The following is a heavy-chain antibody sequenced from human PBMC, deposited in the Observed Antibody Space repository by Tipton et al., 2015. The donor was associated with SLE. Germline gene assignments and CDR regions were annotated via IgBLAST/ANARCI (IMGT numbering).Heavy chain of an antibody. CDR2: INHSGSP. V-gene: IGHV4-34*01. CDR1: AGSFSGYY. Sequence: TLSLTCAVSAGSFSGYYWSWIRQSPVRGLEWIGEINHSGSPNYNPSLKSRVTISVHTSKNQFSLKLNSVTAADTAMYYCARSGYGRGSFFHHWGQGTRVSVPS. D-gene: IGHD5-12*01. J-gene: IGHJ1*01. CDR3: ARSGYGRGSFFHH.